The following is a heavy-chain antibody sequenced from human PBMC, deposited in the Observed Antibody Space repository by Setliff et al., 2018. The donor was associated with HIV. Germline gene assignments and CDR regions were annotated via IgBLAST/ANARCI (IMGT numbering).Heavy chain of an antibody. CDR2: IYYSGST. Sequence: SETLSLTCTVSDGSFSSDYWTWIRQTPGKGLEWIGYIYYSGSTKYNPSLTSRVTMSVDTSKNQISLKLSSVTAADTAVYYCARGGSYDTFDYWGQGTLVTVSS. CDR1: DGSFSSDY. D-gene: IGHD3-22*01. J-gene: IGHJ4*02. CDR3: ARGGSYDTFDY. V-gene: IGHV4-59*12.